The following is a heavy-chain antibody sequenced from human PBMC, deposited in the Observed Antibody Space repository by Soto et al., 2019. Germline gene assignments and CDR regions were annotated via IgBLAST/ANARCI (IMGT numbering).Heavy chain of an antibody. CDR2: IYYSGST. CDR3: ARAGYCSGGSCYTDY. V-gene: IGHV4-59*01. J-gene: IGHJ4*02. Sequence: SETLSLTCTVSGGSISSYYWSWIRQPPGKGLEWIGYIYYSGSTNYNPSLKSRVTISVDTSKNQFSLKLSSVTAADTAVYYCARAGYCSGGSCYTDYWGQGTLVTVS. D-gene: IGHD2-15*01. CDR1: GGSISSYY.